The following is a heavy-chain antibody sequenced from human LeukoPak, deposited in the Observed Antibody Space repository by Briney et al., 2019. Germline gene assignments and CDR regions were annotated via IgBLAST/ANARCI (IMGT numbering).Heavy chain of an antibody. CDR2: ISYDGNNQ. D-gene: IGHD3-22*01. J-gene: IGHJ4*02. Sequence: GGSLRLSCAASGFTFSSYAMHCVRQAPGKGLEWVAVISYDGNNQYYADSVKGRFTISRDNSKNTLYLQMNSLRVEDTAVYYCAGRGWLSPFDYWGQGTLVTVSS. CDR3: AGRGWLSPFDY. V-gene: IGHV3-30-3*01. CDR1: GFTFSSYA.